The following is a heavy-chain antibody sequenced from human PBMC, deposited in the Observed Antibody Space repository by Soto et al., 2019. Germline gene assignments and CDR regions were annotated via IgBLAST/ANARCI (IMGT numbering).Heavy chain of an antibody. Sequence: PSETLSLTCTVSGGSISSGGYYWSWIRQHPGKGLEWIGYIYYSGSTYYNPSLKSRVTISVDTSKNQFSLKLSSVTAADTAVYYCARGRYSSSSPYFDYWGQGTLVTVSS. J-gene: IGHJ4*02. D-gene: IGHD6-6*01. CDR3: ARGRYSSSSPYFDY. CDR2: IYYSGST. V-gene: IGHV4-31*03. CDR1: GGSISSGGYY.